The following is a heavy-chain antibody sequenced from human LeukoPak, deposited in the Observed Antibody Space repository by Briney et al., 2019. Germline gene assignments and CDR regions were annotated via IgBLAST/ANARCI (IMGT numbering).Heavy chain of an antibody. V-gene: IGHV3-7*01. J-gene: IGHJ4*02. CDR3: ARERDGRFFDY. CDR1: GLIFRRYW. CDR2: INQDGSEK. D-gene: IGHD5-24*01. Sequence: GRSLRLSCAVSGLIFRRYWMSWVCQAPGKGLEWVANINQDGSEKYFVDSVKGRFTISRDNAKNSLHLQMNTLRAEDTAVYYCARERDGRFFDYWGQGTLVTVSS.